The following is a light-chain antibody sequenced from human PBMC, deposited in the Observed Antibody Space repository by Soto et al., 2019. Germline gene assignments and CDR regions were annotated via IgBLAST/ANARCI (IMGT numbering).Light chain of an antibody. V-gene: IGLV1-40*01. Sequence: QSVLTQPPSVSGAPGQRVTISCTGSSSNIGSTYDVQWYQQLPGTAPKLLIHGNTNRPSGVPDRFSGSKSGTSASLAITGLQADDEADYYRQSYDDSLSVHYVFGTGTKLTVL. J-gene: IGLJ1*01. CDR3: QSYDDSLSVHYV. CDR1: SSNIGSTYD. CDR2: GNT.